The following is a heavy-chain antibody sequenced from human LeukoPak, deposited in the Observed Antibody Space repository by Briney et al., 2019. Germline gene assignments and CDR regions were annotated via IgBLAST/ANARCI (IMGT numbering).Heavy chain of an antibody. Sequence: SETLSLTCTVSGYSISSGYYWGWIRQPPGKGLEWIGSIYHSGSTYYNPSLKSRVTISVDTSKNQFSLKLSSVTAADTAVYYCARVIVGATEAFDIWGQGAMVTVSS. CDR1: GYSISSGYY. D-gene: IGHD1-26*01. CDR2: IYHSGST. V-gene: IGHV4-38-2*02. CDR3: ARVIVGATEAFDI. J-gene: IGHJ3*02.